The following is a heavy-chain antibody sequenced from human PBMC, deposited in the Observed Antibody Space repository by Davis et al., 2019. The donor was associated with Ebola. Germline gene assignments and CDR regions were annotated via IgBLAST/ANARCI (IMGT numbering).Heavy chain of an antibody. CDR1: GFTFSSYG. CDR2: ISYDGSNK. Sequence: PGGSLRLSCAASGFTFSSYGMHWVRQAPGKGLEWVAVISYDGSNKYYADSVKGRFTISRDNSKNTLYLQMNSLRAEDTAVYYCAKDRRRNYYDSSGYYPDWGQGTLVTVSS. V-gene: IGHV3-30*18. CDR3: AKDRRRNYYDSSGYYPD. J-gene: IGHJ4*02. D-gene: IGHD3-22*01.